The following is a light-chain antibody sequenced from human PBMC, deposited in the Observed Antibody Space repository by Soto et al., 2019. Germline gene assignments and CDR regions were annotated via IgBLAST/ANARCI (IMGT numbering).Light chain of an antibody. CDR1: QSISSSY. Sequence: EIVLTQSPGTLSLSPGERATLSCRASQSISSSYLAWYQQKPGQAPRLLIYDASSRATGIPDRFSGSGSGTDFTLTISRLEPEDFAVYYCQQYVSLPPTFGQGTEVEIK. J-gene: IGKJ1*01. CDR2: DAS. V-gene: IGKV3-20*01. CDR3: QQYVSLPPT.